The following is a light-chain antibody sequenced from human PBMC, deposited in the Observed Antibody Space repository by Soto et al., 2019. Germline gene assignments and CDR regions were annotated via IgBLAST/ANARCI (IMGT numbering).Light chain of an antibody. CDR3: MQPLQSWT. CDR2: LGS. V-gene: IGKV2-28*01. CDR1: QSLLHSNGYNY. J-gene: IGKJ1*01. Sequence: DILMTQTPLSLSFTPGQRSSICCRSSQSLLHSNGYNYLDWYLQKPGQSPQLLIYLGSNRASGVPDRFSGSGSGTDFTLKISRVEAEDVGVYYCMQPLQSWTFGQGTKVDIK.